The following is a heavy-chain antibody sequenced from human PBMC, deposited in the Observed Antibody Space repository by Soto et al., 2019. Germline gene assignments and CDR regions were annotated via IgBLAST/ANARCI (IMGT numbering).Heavy chain of an antibody. V-gene: IGHV3-7*01. Sequence: GGSLRLSCAASGFTFSSYWMSWVRQAPGKGLEWVANIKQDGSEKYYVDSVKGRFTISRDNAKNSLYLQMNSLRAEDTAVYYCARDGFWSAYYYYRDVWGKGTTVTVSS. D-gene: IGHD3-3*01. CDR1: GFTFSSYW. J-gene: IGHJ6*03. CDR3: ARDGFWSAYYYYRDV. CDR2: IKQDGSEK.